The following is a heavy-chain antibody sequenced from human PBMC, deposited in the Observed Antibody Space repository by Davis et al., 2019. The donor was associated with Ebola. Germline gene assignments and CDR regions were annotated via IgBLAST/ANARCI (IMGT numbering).Heavy chain of an antibody. CDR2: ISGSGGST. V-gene: IGHV3-23*01. J-gene: IGHJ4*02. Sequence: PGGSLRLSCAASGFTFSSYAMSWVRQAPGKGLEWVSAISGSGGSTYYADSVKGRFTISRDNSKNTLYLQMNSLRAEDTAVYYCAKELGYCSSTSCYWGFLEWFFDYWGQGTLVTVSS. CDR1: GFTFSSYA. CDR3: AKELGYCSSTSCYWGFLEWFFDY. D-gene: IGHD2-2*01.